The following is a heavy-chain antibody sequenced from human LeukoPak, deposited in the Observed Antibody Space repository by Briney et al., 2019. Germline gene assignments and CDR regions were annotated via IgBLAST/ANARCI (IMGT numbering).Heavy chain of an antibody. V-gene: IGHV3-53*04. D-gene: IGHD5-12*01. Sequence: GGSLRLSCAASGFTVSSNYMSWVRQAPGQGLEWVSVIYSDGSTHYADSVKGRFTISRHNSKSTLYLQMNSLRAEDTAVYYCARDNGAYSGYEDHWGQGTLVTVSS. CDR3: ARDNGAYSGYEDH. J-gene: IGHJ4*02. CDR1: GFTVSSNY. CDR2: IYSDGST.